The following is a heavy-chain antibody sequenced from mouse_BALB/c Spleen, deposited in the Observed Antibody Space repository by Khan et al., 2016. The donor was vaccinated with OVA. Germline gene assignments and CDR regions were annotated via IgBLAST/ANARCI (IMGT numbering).Heavy chain of an antibody. Sequence: QIQLVQSGPELVRPGVSVKISCKGSGYTFTDYAMYWVKQSHAKSLEWIGLISTYSGNTNSNPKFKGKATMTVDKSSSTAYMELARLTSEDSAIYYCARPADDGYYDYWGQGTTLTGAS. J-gene: IGHJ2*01. V-gene: IGHV1S137*01. CDR2: ISTYSGNT. D-gene: IGHD2-3*01. CDR1: GYTFTDYA. CDR3: ARPADDGYYDY.